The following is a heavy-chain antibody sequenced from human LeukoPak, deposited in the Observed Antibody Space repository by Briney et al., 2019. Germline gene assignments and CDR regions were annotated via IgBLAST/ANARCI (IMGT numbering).Heavy chain of an antibody. CDR3: ARGNYYDSSGYYSPFDY. CDR2: IYCSGST. V-gene: IGHV4-39*01. J-gene: IGHJ4*02. D-gene: IGHD3-22*01. CDR1: GGSISSSSYY. Sequence: SETLSLTCTVSGGSISSSSYYWGWIRQPPGKGLEWIGSIYCSGSTYYNPSLKSRVTISVDTSKNQFSLKLSSVTAADTAVYYCARGNYYDSSGYYSPFDYWGQGTLVTVSS.